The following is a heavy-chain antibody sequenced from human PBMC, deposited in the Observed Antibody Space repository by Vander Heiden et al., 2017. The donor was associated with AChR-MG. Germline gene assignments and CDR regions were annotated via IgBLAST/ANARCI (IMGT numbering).Heavy chain of an antibody. D-gene: IGHD3-22*01. CDR1: GFTFSSYG. J-gene: IGHJ4*02. V-gene: IGHV3-30*18. CDR3: AKGTLYDNPNYYFDY. Sequence: VQLAESGGGVVQPGRSLRLSCAASGFTFSSYGMHWVRQAPGKGLEWVAVISYDGSNKYYADSVKGRFTISRDNYKNTLYLQMNSLRAEDTAVYYCAKGTLYDNPNYYFDYWGQGTLVTVSS. CDR2: ISYDGSNK.